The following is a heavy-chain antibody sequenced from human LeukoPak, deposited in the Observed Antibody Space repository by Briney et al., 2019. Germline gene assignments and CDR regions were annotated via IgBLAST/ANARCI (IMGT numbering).Heavy chain of an antibody. CDR1: GFTFSTYV. CDR3: VRGTGY. CDR2: ISSNGDNT. J-gene: IGHJ4*02. V-gene: IGHV3-64D*06. Sequence: QPGGSLRFSCSVSGFTFSTYVMHWVRRAPGKGLEYVSAISSNGDNTYYADSVKGRFTISRDNSKNTLYLQMSSLRADDTAVYYCVRGTGYWGQGTLVTVSS.